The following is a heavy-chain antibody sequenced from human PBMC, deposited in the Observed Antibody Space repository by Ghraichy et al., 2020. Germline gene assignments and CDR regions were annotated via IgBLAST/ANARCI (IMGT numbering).Heavy chain of an antibody. Sequence: GGSLRLSCAASGFSFSNYNMNWVRQAPGKGLEWVSSISSGSSYIYYVNSVKGRFTISRDNAENSLYLQMNSLRAEDTAVYYCARGRTTSWLNNAFDLWGQGTLVAVSS. D-gene: IGHD2-2*01. CDR1: GFSFSNYN. CDR2: ISSGSSYI. CDR3: ARGRTTSWLNNAFDL. V-gene: IGHV3-21*06. J-gene: IGHJ3*01.